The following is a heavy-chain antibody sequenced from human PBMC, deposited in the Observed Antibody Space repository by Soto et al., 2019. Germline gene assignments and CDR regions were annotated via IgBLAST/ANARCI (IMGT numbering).Heavy chain of an antibody. CDR3: AKDPVVLMVYTIPYFDY. D-gene: IGHD2-8*01. J-gene: IGHJ4*02. CDR2: ISYDGSDK. V-gene: IGHV3-30*18. CDR1: GFTFSSYG. Sequence: QVQLVESGGGVVQPGRSLRLSCAASGFTFSSYGMHWVRQAPGKGLEWVAVISYDGSDKYYADSLKGRFTISRDNSKNTLYQQMNSLRAEDTAVYYCAKDPVVLMVYTIPYFDYWGQGTLVTVSS.